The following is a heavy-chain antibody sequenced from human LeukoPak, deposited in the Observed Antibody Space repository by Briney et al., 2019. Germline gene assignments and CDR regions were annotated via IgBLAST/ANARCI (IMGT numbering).Heavy chain of an antibody. J-gene: IGHJ6*02. V-gene: IGHV3-23*01. Sequence: PGGSLRLSCAASGFTFSSCAMSWVRQAPGKGLEWVSTIIDSGNSIYYADSAEGRFTISRDNSKNTLYLQMNSLRAEDTAVYYCARRPAIFMDGVYYYSMDVWGQGTTVTVSS. CDR1: GFTFSSCA. D-gene: IGHD2-2*01. CDR2: IIDSGNSI. CDR3: ARRPAIFMDGVYYYSMDV.